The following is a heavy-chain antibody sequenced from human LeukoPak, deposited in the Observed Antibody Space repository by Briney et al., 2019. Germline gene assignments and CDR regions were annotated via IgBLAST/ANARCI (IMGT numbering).Heavy chain of an antibody. Sequence: SETLSLTCAVYGGSFRGYYWSWIRQPPGKGLEWIGEINHSGSTNYNPSLKSRVTISLDTSMKKFSLKLNSVTAADTAVYYCASSERCSTTCPLDYWGQGTLVTVSS. D-gene: IGHD2-2*01. CDR2: INHSGST. V-gene: IGHV4-34*01. J-gene: IGHJ4*02. CDR3: ASSERCSTTCPLDY. CDR1: GGSFRGYY.